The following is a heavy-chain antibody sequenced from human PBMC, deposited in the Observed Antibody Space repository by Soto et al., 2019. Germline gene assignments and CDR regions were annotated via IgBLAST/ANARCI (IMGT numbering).Heavy chain of an antibody. V-gene: IGHV3-30-3*01. J-gene: IGHJ5*02. CDR3: ARDSTTGTTPGGWFDP. Sequence: GGSLRLSCAASGFPFSSYAMHWVRQAPGKGLEWVAVISYDGSNKYYADSVKGRFTISRDNSKNTLYLQMNSLRAEDTAVYYCARDSTTGTTPGGWFDPWGQGTLVTVTS. CDR1: GFPFSSYA. D-gene: IGHD1-1*01. CDR2: ISYDGSNK.